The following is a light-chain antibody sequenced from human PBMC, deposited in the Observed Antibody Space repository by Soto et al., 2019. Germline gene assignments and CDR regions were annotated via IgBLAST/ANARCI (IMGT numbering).Light chain of an antibody. Sequence: DIQLTQSPSFLSSSVGGRVTVTCRSSQDISSYLAWYQQKPGKAPKILIYGASTLQSGVPPRFGGSGSGTSFTLTISSLQPEDFATYFCQQVHDYPITFGGGTKVDIK. CDR2: GAS. CDR1: QDISSY. J-gene: IGKJ4*01. CDR3: QQVHDYPIT. V-gene: IGKV1-9*01.